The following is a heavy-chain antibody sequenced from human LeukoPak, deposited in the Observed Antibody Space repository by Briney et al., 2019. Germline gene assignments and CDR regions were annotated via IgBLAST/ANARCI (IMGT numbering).Heavy chain of an antibody. V-gene: IGHV4-34*01. CDR2: INHSGST. J-gene: IGHJ3*02. Sequence: SETLSLTCAVYGGSFSGYYWSWIRRPPGKGLEWIGEINHSGSTNYNPSLKSRVTISVDTSKNQFSLKLSSVTAADTAVYYCARSSPRDYVWGSYRTLAAFDIWGQGTMVTVSS. D-gene: IGHD3-16*02. CDR3: ARSSPRDYVWGSYRTLAAFDI. CDR1: GGSFSGYY.